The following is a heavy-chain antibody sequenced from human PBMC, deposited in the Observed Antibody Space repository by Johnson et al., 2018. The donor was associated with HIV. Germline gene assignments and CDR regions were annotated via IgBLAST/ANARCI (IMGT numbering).Heavy chain of an antibody. Sequence: QVQLVESGGGVVQPGGSLRLSCAASGFTFSNAWMSWVRQAPGKGLEWVAVISYDGSNKYYADSVKGRFTISRDNSKNTLYLQMNSLRAEDTAVYYCARDRPIAPFDIWGQGTMVTVSS. J-gene: IGHJ3*02. CDR3: ARDRPIAPFDI. D-gene: IGHD3-22*01. CDR1: GFTFSNAW. CDR2: ISYDGSNK. V-gene: IGHV3-30-3*01.